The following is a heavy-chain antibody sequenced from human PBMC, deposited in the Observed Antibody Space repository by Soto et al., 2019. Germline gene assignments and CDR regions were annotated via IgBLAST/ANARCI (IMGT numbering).Heavy chain of an antibody. V-gene: IGHV4-34*12. CDR3: ARRPPRGIGFGDYKGLEI. D-gene: IGHD4-17*01. CDR2: IIHSGRD. Sequence: QVHLQQWGAGLLKPSETLSLTCAVDGGSFSGYHWTWIRQFPGKGLEWIGEIIHSGRDNYNPSLSGRVSLSIDPSKKQLPLNLTSVTASDTALYYCARRPPRGIGFGDYKGLEIRGRGTLVTVSS. J-gene: IGHJ2*01. CDR1: GGSFSGYH.